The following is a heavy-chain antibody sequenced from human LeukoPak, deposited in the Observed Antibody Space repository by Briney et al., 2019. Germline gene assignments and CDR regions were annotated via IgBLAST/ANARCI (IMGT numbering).Heavy chain of an antibody. J-gene: IGHJ4*02. Sequence: GGSLRLSCAASGITFSTYAMSWVRQAPGKGLEWVSGISGSGGSTYYADSVKGRFTISRDNSKGTLYLQMNNLRAEDTAVYFCAKGRGDDYGDYEWDLDYWGQGTLVTVSS. V-gene: IGHV3-23*01. CDR3: AKGRGDDYGDYEWDLDY. CDR2: ISGSGGST. CDR1: GITFSTYA. D-gene: IGHD4-17*01.